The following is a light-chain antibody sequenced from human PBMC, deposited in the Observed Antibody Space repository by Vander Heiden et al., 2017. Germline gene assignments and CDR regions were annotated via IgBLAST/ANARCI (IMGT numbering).Light chain of an antibody. CDR3: QQANVFPYT. Sequence: DIQLTHSPSSVSASVGDRVTITCRASQGVSRWLAWYQQKPGKAPKLLIYAASSLESGVSSRFSGSGSGTEFTLTISSLQPDDFATYYCQQANVFPYTFGQGTKVQIK. J-gene: IGKJ2*01. CDR2: AAS. V-gene: IGKV1-12*02. CDR1: QGVSRW.